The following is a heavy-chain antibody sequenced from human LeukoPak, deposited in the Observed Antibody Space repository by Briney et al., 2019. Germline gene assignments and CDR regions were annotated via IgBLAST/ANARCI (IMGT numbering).Heavy chain of an antibody. Sequence: GSLRLSCAASGFTFSNAWMSWVRQAPGKGLEWIGEIYHSGSTNYNPSLKSRVTISVDKSKNQFSLKLSSVTAADTAVYYCARDGRGGWYYYWGQGTLVTVSS. CDR3: ARDGRGGWYYY. D-gene: IGHD6-19*01. J-gene: IGHJ4*02. CDR2: IYHSGST. V-gene: IGHV4-4*02. CDR1: GFTFSNAW.